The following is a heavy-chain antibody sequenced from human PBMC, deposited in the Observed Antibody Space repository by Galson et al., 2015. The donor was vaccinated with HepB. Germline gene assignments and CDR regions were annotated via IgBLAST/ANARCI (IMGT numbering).Heavy chain of an antibody. D-gene: IGHD3-16*01. CDR2: ITATGSTT. Sequence: SLRLSCAASGFTFSNSAMNWVRQAPGKGLEWLSVITATGSTTYHADSVKGRFTISRDISKNTLYVQMNSLRADDTALYYCVKGGPDEILDYWGQGTLVTVSA. CDR1: GFTFSNSA. CDR3: VKGGPDEILDY. V-gene: IGHV3-23*01. J-gene: IGHJ4*02.